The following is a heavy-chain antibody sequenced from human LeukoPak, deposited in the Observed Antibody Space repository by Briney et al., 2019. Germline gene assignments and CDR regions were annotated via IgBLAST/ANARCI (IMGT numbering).Heavy chain of an antibody. CDR3: TRGEGGYSYAY. V-gene: IGHV3-74*03. CDR2: INSDGSST. D-gene: IGHD5-18*01. Sequence: GGSLRLSCAASGLTFSSYWMHWVRQAPGKGLVWVSRINSDGSSTTYADSVKGRFTISRDNAKNMLYLQMNSLRAEDTAVYYCTRGEGGYSYAYWGQGTLVTVSS. CDR1: GLTFSSYW. J-gene: IGHJ4*02.